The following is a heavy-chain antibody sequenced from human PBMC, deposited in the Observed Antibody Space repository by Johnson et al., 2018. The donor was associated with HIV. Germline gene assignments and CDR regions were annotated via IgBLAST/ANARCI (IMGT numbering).Heavy chain of an antibody. J-gene: IGHJ3*02. CDR1: GFTFSSYA. D-gene: IGHD3-16*01. CDR2: ISYDGSNK. V-gene: IGHV3-30-3*01. Sequence: QVQLVESGGGLVQPGGSLRLSCAASGFTFSSYAMHWVRQAPGKGLEWVAVISYDGSNKYYADSVKGRFTIARDNGKNSLYLQMNSLRAEDTAVYYCARGRGALDIWGQGTVVTISS. CDR3: ARGRGALDI.